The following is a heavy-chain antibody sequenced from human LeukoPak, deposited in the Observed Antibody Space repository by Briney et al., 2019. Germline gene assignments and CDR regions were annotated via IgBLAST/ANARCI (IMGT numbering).Heavy chain of an antibody. CDR1: GGSITNKNYY. J-gene: IGHJ4*02. Sequence: SSGTLSLTCSVSGGSITNKNYYWGWIRRPPGKGLEWIGNIYYDGRTYYNPSLRGRVTISEDRSKNQFSLKLTSVTAADTAVYYCARGVDDDSWSGYFFDYWGQGTLVPVSS. CDR2: IYYDGRT. V-gene: IGHV4-39*07. D-gene: IGHD3-3*01. CDR3: ARGVDDDSWSGYFFDY.